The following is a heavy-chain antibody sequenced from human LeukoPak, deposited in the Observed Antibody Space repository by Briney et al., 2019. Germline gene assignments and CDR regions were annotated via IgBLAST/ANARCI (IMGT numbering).Heavy chain of an antibody. D-gene: IGHD6-13*01. J-gene: IGHJ6*03. V-gene: IGHV1-18*01. CDR3: ARTYSSSSIGYYYYMDV. Sequence: PSVNVSCKASGYTFTSYGISWVRHAPGQGLEWMGWISANNGNTNYAQKLQGRVTMTTDTSTRTAYMESRSLRSDDTAVYYCARTYSSSSIGYYYYMDVWGKGTTVTVSS. CDR1: GYTFTSYG. CDR2: ISANNGNT.